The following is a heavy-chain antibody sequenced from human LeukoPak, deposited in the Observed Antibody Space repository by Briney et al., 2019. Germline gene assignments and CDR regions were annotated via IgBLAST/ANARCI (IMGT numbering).Heavy chain of an antibody. J-gene: IGHJ4*02. D-gene: IGHD5-12*01. V-gene: IGHV3-66*01. CDR1: GFTVSTNY. CDR3: ARYDYGRSGFDY. Sequence: GGSLRLSCAASGFTVSTNYMSWVRQAPGKGLEWVSAIYSGGTTYYADSVKGRFSISRDNSKNTLDLQMNSLRAEDTAVYYCARYDYGRSGFDYWGQGTLVTVSS. CDR2: IYSGGTT.